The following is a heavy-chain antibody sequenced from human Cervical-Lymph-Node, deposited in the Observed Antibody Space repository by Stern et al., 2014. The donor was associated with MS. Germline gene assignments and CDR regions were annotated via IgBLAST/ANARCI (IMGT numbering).Heavy chain of an antibody. D-gene: IGHD1-20*01. CDR3: ARMYNWRYFDY. J-gene: IGHJ4*02. Sequence: QLQLQESGPGLVRPSETLSLTCSVSGDSLGPNGHYWGWIRQPPGKGLDWIGILYDSGTTYNKSPNRGRVSIPGDMSKNQFPLRLSSVTAADTAVYYCARMYNWRYFDYWGQGALVTVSS. V-gene: IGHV4-39*01. CDR2: LYDSGTT. CDR1: GDSLGPNGHY.